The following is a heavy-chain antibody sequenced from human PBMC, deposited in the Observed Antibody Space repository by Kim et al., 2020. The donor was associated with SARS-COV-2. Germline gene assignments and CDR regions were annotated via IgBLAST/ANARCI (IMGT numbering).Heavy chain of an antibody. Sequence: SQTLSLTCAVYGGSFSGYYWSWIRQPPGKGLEWIGEINHSGSTNYNPSLKSRVTISVDTSKNQFSLKLSSVTAADTAVYYCARGSGSGSYYWFDPWGQGTLVTVSS. CDR2: INHSGST. V-gene: IGHV4-34*01. D-gene: IGHD3-10*01. CDR1: GGSFSGYY. CDR3: ARGSGSGSYYWFDP. J-gene: IGHJ5*02.